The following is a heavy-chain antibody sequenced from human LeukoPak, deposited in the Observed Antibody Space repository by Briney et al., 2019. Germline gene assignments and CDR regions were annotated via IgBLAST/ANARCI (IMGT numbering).Heavy chain of an antibody. J-gene: IGHJ4*02. CDR2: ISWNSGSI. V-gene: IGHV3-9*01. CDR1: GFTFDDYA. D-gene: IGHD1-26*01. CDR3: AKDSPIVGATAHSDDY. Sequence: PGGSLRLSCAASGFTFDDYAMHWVRQAPGKGLEWVSGISWNSGSIGYADSVKGRFTISRDNAKNSLYLQMNSLRAEDTAVYYCAKDSPIVGATAHSDDYWGQGTLVTVSS.